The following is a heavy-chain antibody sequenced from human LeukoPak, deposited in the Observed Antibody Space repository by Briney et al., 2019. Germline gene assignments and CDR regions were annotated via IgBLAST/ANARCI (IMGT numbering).Heavy chain of an antibody. CDR3: AKGWYFDL. Sequence: GGSLRLSCAASGXTFDDYTMHWVRQAPGKGLEWVSVIYSGGKTYYADSVKGRFTISRDDSKNTLHLQMNSLRAEDTAVYYCAKGWYFDLWGRGTLVTVSS. CDR2: IYSGGKT. V-gene: IGHV3-23*03. CDR1: GXTFDDYT. J-gene: IGHJ2*01.